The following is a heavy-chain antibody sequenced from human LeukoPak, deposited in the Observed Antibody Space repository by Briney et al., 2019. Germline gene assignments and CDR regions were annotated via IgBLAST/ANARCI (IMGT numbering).Heavy chain of an antibody. Sequence: PGGSLRLSCAASGFTFSSYAMSWVRQAPGKGLEWVSAIRGSGSSTYYADSVKGRFTISRDNSKNTLYLQMNSLRAEDTAVYYCAKDKGWGYSAYDCYGMDVWGQGTTVTVSS. CDR3: AKDKGWGYSAYDCYGMDV. V-gene: IGHV3-23*01. D-gene: IGHD1-26*01. J-gene: IGHJ6*02. CDR1: GFTFSSYA. CDR2: IRGSGSST.